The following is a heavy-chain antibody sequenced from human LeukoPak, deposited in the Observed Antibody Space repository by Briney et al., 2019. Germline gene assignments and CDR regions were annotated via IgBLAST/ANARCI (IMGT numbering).Heavy chain of an antibody. CDR3: ARGGLCGGDCFYYYYYGMDV. CDR2: INPNSGGT. Sequence: GASVKVSCKAPGYTFTGYYMHWVRQAPGQGLEWMGWINPNSGGTNYAQKFQGRVTMTRDTSISTAYMELSRLRSDDTAVYYCARGGLCGGDCFYYYYYGMDVWGQGTTVTVSS. J-gene: IGHJ6*02. V-gene: IGHV1-2*02. D-gene: IGHD2-21*02. CDR1: GYTFTGYY.